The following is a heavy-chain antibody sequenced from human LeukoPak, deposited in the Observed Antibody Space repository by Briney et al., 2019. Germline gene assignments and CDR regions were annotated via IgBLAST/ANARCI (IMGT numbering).Heavy chain of an antibody. CDR2: INHSGGT. CDR1: GGSFSGYY. D-gene: IGHD6-13*01. V-gene: IGHV4-34*01. J-gene: IGHJ4*02. CDR3: ARGRVAAAGTGGYYFDY. Sequence: SETLSLTCAVYGGSFSGYYWSWIRQPPGKGLEWIGEINHSGGTNYNPSLKSRVTISVDTSKNQFSLKLSSVTAADTAVYYCARGRVAAAGTGGYYFDYWGQGTLVTVSS.